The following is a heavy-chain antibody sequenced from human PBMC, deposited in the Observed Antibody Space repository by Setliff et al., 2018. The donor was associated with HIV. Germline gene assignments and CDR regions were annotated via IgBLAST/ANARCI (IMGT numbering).Heavy chain of an antibody. V-gene: IGHV3-7*01. D-gene: IGHD3-10*01. CDR2: IKQDGSEK. J-gene: IGHJ6*02. Sequence: GGSLRLSCAVSGFTFSDYYMSWVRQAPGKGLEWVANIKQDGSEKYYVDSVKGRFTISRDNAKNSLYLQMNSLRAEDTAVYYCARSVIGYYYYGMDVWGQGTLVTVSS. CDR1: GFTFSDYY. CDR3: ARSVIGYYYYGMDV.